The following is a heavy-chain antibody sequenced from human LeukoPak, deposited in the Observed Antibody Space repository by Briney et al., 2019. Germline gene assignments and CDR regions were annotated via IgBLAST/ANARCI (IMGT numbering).Heavy chain of an antibody. CDR2: VYHSGST. J-gene: IGHJ4*02. CDR3: ARLADC. Sequence: PSETLSLTCAVSGASINSPNWWTWVRQPPGKGLEWIGEVYHSGSTRYNPSLKSRVTVSMDKSKNQFSLSLTSVTAADTAVYCCARLADCWGPGTLVTVSS. V-gene: IGHV4-4*01. CDR1: GASINSPNW. D-gene: IGHD3-3*02.